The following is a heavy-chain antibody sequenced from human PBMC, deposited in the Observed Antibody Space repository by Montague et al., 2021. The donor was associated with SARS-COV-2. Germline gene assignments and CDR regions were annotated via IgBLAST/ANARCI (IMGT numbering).Heavy chain of an antibody. J-gene: IGHJ4*02. D-gene: IGHD3-22*01. CDR1: GYSFISYW. CDR2: IYPGDSET. V-gene: IGHV5-51*01. CDR3: ARRGFDTSGYYSYFDY. Sequence: QSGAEVKKPGESLKISCKGSGYSFISYWIGWVRQMPGKGLEWMGIIYPGDSETRYSPSFQGQVTISADKSISTAYLQWSSLKASDTAMYYCARRGFDTSGYYSYFDYWGQGTLVTVSS.